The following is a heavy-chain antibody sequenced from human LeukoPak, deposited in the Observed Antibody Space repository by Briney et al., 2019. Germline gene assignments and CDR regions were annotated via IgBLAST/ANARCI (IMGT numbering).Heavy chain of an antibody. J-gene: IGHJ4*02. CDR2: LSHSFGST. Sequence: GGSLRLSCAASGFTFSSYGMSWVRQAPGKGLEWVSALSHSFGSTYYADSVKGRFTISRDNSKNTLYLQMNSLRAEDTAVYYCAKGKASGWYIVDYWGQGTLVTVSS. V-gene: IGHV3-23*01. CDR3: AKGKASGWYIVDY. D-gene: IGHD6-19*01. CDR1: GFTFSSYG.